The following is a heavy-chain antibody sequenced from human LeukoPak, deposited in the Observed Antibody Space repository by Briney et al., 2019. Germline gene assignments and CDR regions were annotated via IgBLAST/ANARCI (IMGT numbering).Heavy chain of an antibody. CDR3: ARDPRQSSAMATGLDF. J-gene: IGHJ4*02. CDR1: GFTFNTYS. Sequence: GGSLRLSCAASGFTFNTYSMNWVRQAPGKGLEWVSYISTSSSAIYYADSVKGRFTISRDNAKNSLYLQMNSLRAEDTAVYYCARDPRQSSAMATGLDFWGQGTLVTVSS. V-gene: IGHV3-48*01. D-gene: IGHD5-18*01. CDR2: ISTSSSAI.